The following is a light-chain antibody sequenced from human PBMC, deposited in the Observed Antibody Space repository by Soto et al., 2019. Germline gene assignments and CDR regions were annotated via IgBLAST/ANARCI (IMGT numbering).Light chain of an antibody. Sequence: DIQMTQSPSTLSASVGDRVTITCRASQSISSWLAWYQQKPGKAPKLLIYKAYSLESGVPSRFSGSGSGTEFTLTISSLQPDDFATYYCQQYNSYPWTFGLGTKVEIK. V-gene: IGKV1-5*03. CDR2: KAY. CDR1: QSISSW. CDR3: QQYNSYPWT. J-gene: IGKJ1*01.